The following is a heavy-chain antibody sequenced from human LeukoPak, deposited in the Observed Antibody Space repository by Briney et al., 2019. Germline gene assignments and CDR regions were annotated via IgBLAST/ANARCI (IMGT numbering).Heavy chain of an antibody. J-gene: IGHJ6*03. D-gene: IGHD3-10*01. CDR3: AKVGEKMDYYYMDV. V-gene: IGHV3-43D*03. CDR1: GLTFDEYA. CDR2: ISWDGGST. Sequence: GGSLRLSCVVSGLTFDEYAMHWVRQAPGKGLEWVSLISWDGGSTYYADSVKGRFTISRDNSKNSLYLQMNSLRAEDTALYYCAKVGEKMDYYYMDVWGKGTTVTVSS.